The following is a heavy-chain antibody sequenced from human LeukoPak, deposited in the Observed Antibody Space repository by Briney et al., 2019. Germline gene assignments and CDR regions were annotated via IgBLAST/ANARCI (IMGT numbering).Heavy chain of an antibody. J-gene: IGHJ6*02. V-gene: IGHV3-7*03. CDR3: ARGGGLDV. Sequence: GGSLRLSRAASGFTFSSYWMNWARQAPGKGLEWVASINHNGNVNYYVDSVKGRFAISRDNAKNSLYLQMSNLRAEDTAVYFCARGGGLDVWGQGATVTVSS. D-gene: IGHD3-16*01. CDR1: GFTFSSYW. CDR2: INHNGNVN.